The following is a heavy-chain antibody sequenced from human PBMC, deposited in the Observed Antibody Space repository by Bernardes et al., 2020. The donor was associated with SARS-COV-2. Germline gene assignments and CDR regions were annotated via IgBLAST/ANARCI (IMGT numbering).Heavy chain of an antibody. V-gene: IGHV1-2*02. CDR2: INPNSGGT. CDR3: ARSRELRYFDWLLCSDY. D-gene: IGHD3-9*01. J-gene: IGHJ4*02. Sequence: ASVKVSCKASGYTFTGYYMHWVRQAPGQGLEWMGWINPNSGGTNYAQKFQGRVTMTRDTSISTAYMELSRLRSDDTAVYYCARSRELRYFDWLLCSDYWGQGTLVTVSS. CDR1: GYTFTGYY.